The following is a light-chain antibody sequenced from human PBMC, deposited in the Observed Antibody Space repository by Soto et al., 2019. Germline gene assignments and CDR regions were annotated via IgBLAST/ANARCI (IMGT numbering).Light chain of an antibody. V-gene: IGLV2-14*01. J-gene: IGLJ1*01. CDR2: DVT. CDR3: SSFTSSMTNV. CDR1: SSDVGGYNS. Sequence: QSALTQPASVSGSPGQSITISCTGTSSDVGGYNSVSWYQQHPGKAPKLILYDVTDRPSGVSYRFSGSKSGNTASLTISVLQAADEADYFCSSFTSSMTNVFGSGTKVTVL.